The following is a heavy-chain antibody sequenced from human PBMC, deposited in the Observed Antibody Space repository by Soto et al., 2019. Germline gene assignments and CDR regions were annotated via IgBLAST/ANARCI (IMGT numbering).Heavy chain of an antibody. Sequence: PSETLSLTCTVSGVSISSGGYYWSWIRKHPGKGLEWIGYIYYSGSTYYNPSLKSRVTISVDTSKNQFSLKLSSVTAADTAVYYCARAGLGYCSSTSCLNWFDPWGQGTLVTVSS. V-gene: IGHV4-31*03. CDR2: IYYSGST. D-gene: IGHD2-2*01. CDR1: GVSISSGGYY. J-gene: IGHJ5*02. CDR3: ARAGLGYCSSTSCLNWFDP.